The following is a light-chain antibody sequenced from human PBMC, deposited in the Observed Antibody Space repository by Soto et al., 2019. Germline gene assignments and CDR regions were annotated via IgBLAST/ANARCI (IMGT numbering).Light chain of an antibody. J-gene: IGLJ1*01. CDR1: SSDVGDYNS. V-gene: IGLV2-14*03. Sequence: QSALTQPASVSGSPGQSITISCTGTSSDVGDYNSVSWYQQHPGKAPKLIIYNVSHRPSGVSHRFSGSKSGNTASLTISGLQADDEADYYCASYTTNNTRVFGTGTKLTVL. CDR2: NVS. CDR3: ASYTTNNTRV.